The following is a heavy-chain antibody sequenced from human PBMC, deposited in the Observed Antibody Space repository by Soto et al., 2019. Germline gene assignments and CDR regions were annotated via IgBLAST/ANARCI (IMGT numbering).Heavy chain of an antibody. V-gene: IGHV3-7*03. CDR3: TRKRFGMDV. CDR1: GFAFSSSC. CDR2: IKEDGSEK. J-gene: IGHJ6*02. Sequence: XGSLRLSCAASGFAFSSSCMSWVRQAPGKGLEWVANIKEDGSEKDYVDPVKGRFTITRDNAKNSLYLQMNNLRAEDTAVYFCTRKRFGMDVWGQGTTVTVSS.